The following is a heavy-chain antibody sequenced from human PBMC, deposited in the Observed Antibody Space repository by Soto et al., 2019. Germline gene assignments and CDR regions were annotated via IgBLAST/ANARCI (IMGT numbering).Heavy chain of an antibody. Sequence: GASVKVSCKVSGYTLTELSMHWVRQAPGKGLEWMGGIDPEDGAANYAQKFQGRVTITEDESTSTAYMELSSLRSEDTAVYYCASNYYDSSGYYDDYFDYWGQGTLVTVSS. D-gene: IGHD3-22*01. CDR1: GYTLTELS. CDR3: ASNYYDSSGYYDDYFDY. J-gene: IGHJ4*02. V-gene: IGHV1-24*01. CDR2: IDPEDGAA.